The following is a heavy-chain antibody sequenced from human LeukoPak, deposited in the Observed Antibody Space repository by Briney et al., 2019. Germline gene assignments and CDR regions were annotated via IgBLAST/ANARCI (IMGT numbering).Heavy chain of an antibody. J-gene: IGHJ4*02. V-gene: IGHV1-3*01. CDR3: AREMGSGWYFDY. CDR2: INAGNGNT. Sequence: GASVKVSCTASGYTFTSYAMHWVRQAPGQRLEWMGWINAGNGNTKYSLKFQGRVTITRDTSASTAYMELSSLRSEDTAVYYCAREMGSGWYFDYWGQGTLVTVSS. D-gene: IGHD6-19*01. CDR1: GYTFTSYA.